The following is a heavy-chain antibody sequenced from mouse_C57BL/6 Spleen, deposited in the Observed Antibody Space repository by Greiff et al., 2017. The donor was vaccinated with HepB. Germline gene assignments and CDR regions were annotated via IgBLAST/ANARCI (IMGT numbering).Heavy chain of an antibody. D-gene: IGHD1-1*01. CDR3: AKIPFITTVVATDYYAMDY. V-gene: IGHV5-17*01. J-gene: IGHJ4*01. Sequence: DVMLVESGGGLVKPGGSLKLSCAASGFTFSDYGMHWVRQAPEKGLEWVAYISSGSSTIYYADTVKGRFTISRDNAKNTLFLQMTSLRSEDTAMYYCAKIPFITTVVATDYYAMDYWGQGTSVTVSS. CDR2: ISSGSSTI. CDR1: GFTFSDYG.